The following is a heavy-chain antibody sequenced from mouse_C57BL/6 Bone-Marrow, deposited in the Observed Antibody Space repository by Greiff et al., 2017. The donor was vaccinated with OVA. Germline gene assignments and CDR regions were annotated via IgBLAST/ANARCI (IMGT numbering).Heavy chain of an antibody. Sequence: EVQLQQSGTVLARPGASVKMSCKTSGYTFTSYWMHWVKQRPGQGLEWIGAIYPGNSDTSYNQKFKGKAKLTAVTSASTAYMELSSLTNEDSAVYYGTRWMYYGSSHYYAMDYWGQGTSVTVSS. J-gene: IGHJ4*01. V-gene: IGHV1-5*01. CDR2: IYPGNSDT. D-gene: IGHD1-1*01. CDR1: GYTFTSYW. CDR3: TRWMYYGSSHYYAMDY.